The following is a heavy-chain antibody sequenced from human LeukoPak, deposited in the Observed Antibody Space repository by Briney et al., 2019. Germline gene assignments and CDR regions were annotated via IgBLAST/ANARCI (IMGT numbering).Heavy chain of an antibody. J-gene: IGHJ4*02. Sequence: PGGSLRLSCAASGFTVSSNYMSWVRQAPGKGLEWVSIIYTGGSTYYSGSVQGRFTISRDNSKNTLYLQMNSLRPDDTAVYYCARERGTSGYILAHWGQGTLVTVSP. CDR1: GFTVSSNY. V-gene: IGHV3-53*01. CDR2: IYTGGST. CDR3: ARERGTSGYILAH. D-gene: IGHD3-22*01.